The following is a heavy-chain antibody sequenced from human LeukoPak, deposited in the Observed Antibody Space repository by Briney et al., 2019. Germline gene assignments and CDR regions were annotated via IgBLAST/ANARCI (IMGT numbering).Heavy chain of an antibody. V-gene: IGHV3-21*01. CDR1: GFTFSSCS. Sequence: GGSLRLSCAASGFTFSSCSMNWVRQAPGKGLEWVSSISSSSSYIYYADSVKGRFTISRDNAKNSLYPQMNSLRAEDTAVYYCARSPQLDIVVVVAAIDYWGQGTLVTVSS. CDR3: ARSPQLDIVVVVAAIDY. J-gene: IGHJ4*02. D-gene: IGHD2-15*01. CDR2: ISSSSSYI.